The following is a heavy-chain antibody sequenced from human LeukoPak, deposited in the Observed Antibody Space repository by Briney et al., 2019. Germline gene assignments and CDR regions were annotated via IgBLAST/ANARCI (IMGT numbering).Heavy chain of an antibody. V-gene: IGHV4-39*07. CDR3: ARGPVLRFLEWSPRNWFDP. J-gene: IGHJ5*02. CDR1: GGSISSSSHY. Sequence: PSETLSLTCTVSGGSISSSSHYWSWIRQPPGKGLEWIGEINHSGSTNYNPSLKSRVTISVDTSKNQFSLKLSSVTAADTAVYYCARGPVLRFLEWSPRNWFDPWGQGTLVTVSS. D-gene: IGHD3-3*01. CDR2: INHSGST.